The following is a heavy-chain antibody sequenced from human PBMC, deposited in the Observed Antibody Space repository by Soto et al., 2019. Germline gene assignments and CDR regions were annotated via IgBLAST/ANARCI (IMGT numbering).Heavy chain of an antibody. J-gene: IGHJ6*02. V-gene: IGHV1-2*04. CDR3: ARERVVPAARRYYYGMDV. CDR1: AYTFTGYC. CDR2: INPNSGDT. Sequence: ASVKVSCKASAYTFTGYCMHWVRQAPGQGLEWMGWINPNSGDTNYAQKFQGWVTMTRDTSISTAYMELSRLKSDDTAVYYCARERVVPAARRYYYGMDVWGQGTTVTVSS. D-gene: IGHD2-2*01.